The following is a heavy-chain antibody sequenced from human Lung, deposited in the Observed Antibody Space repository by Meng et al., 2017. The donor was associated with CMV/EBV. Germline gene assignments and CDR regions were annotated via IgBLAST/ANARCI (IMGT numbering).Heavy chain of an antibody. Sequence: LGISCAASGITFNNYAMNWVRQAPGKGLEWVAVIYAGGRSAYYADSVKGRFTIFRDSSKNTVYLEMNSLRAEDTALYYCAKDSTYSAWGQGTLVTVSS. CDR3: AKDSTYSA. V-gene: IGHV3-23*03. J-gene: IGHJ5*02. CDR2: IYAGGRSA. CDR1: GITFNNYA. D-gene: IGHD6-13*01.